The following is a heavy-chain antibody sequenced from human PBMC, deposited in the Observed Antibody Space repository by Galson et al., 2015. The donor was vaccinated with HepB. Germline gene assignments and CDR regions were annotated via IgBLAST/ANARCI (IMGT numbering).Heavy chain of an antibody. D-gene: IGHD3-22*01. CDR3: ARAVPPPYYDSSGYYLAFDY. CDR2: INTNTGNP. V-gene: IGHV7-4-1*02. J-gene: IGHJ4*02. Sequence: QSGAEVKRPGASVKVSCKASGYTFTSYAMNWVRQAPGQGLEWMGWINTNTGNPTYAQGFTGRFVFSLDTSVSTAYLQISSLKAEDTAVYYCARAVPPPYYDSSGYYLAFDYWGQGTLVTVSS. CDR1: GYTFTSYA.